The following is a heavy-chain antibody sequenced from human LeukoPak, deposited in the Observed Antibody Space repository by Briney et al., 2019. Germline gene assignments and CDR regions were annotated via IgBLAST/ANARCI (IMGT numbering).Heavy chain of an antibody. CDR3: ARVEEVATTLPGY. V-gene: IGHV4-34*01. D-gene: IGHD5-24*01. J-gene: IGHJ4*02. CDR1: GGSSSGYY. CDR2: INHSGST. Sequence: SETLSLTCAVYGGSSSGYYWSWIRQPPGKGLEWIGEINHSGSTNYNPSLKSRVTISVDTSKNQFSLKLSSVTAADTAVYYCARVEEVATTLPGYWGQGTLVTVSS.